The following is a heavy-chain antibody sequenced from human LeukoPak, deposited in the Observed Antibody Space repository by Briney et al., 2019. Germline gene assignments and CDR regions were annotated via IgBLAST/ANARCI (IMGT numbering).Heavy chain of an antibody. CDR1: GYTFTSYD. V-gene: IGHV1-8*01. Sequence: ASVKVSCKASGYTFTSYDINWVRQATGQGLEWMGWMNPNSGNTGYAQKFQGRVTMTRNTSISTAYMELSSLRSEDTAVYYCARSYSDIVATSDAFDIWGQGTMVTVSS. CDR2: MNPNSGNT. D-gene: IGHD5-12*01. J-gene: IGHJ3*02. CDR3: ARSYSDIVATSDAFDI.